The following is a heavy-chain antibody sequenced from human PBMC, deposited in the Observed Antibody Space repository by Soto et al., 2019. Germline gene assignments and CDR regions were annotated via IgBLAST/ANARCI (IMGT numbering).Heavy chain of an antibody. Sequence: QVQLVQSGAEVKKPGASVKVSCKSSGYSFEPYAMNWVRQAPGQGLEWMGWTSSYNIDTFYADKFQDRVSMTTDTSTGTAYMELRRLSSDDTAVYYCARGHGVIIGAMDVWGQGTAVTVSS. J-gene: IGHJ6*02. V-gene: IGHV1-18*01. D-gene: IGHD3-3*01. CDR2: TSSYNIDT. CDR3: ARGHGVIIGAMDV. CDR1: GYSFEPYA.